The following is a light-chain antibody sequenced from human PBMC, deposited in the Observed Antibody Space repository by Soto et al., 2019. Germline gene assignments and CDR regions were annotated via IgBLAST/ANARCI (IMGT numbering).Light chain of an antibody. CDR2: KSI. CDR3: ATWDDSLSGPV. Sequence: QSVLTQPPSASGAPGQTVTLSCSGSSSNMGSNYVYWYYQFPGTAPKLLIYKSIQRPSGVPDRFSGSKSGTSASLAISGLRAEDEADYYCATWDDSLSGPVFGGGTKLTVL. J-gene: IGLJ2*01. V-gene: IGLV1-47*01. CDR1: SSNMGSNY.